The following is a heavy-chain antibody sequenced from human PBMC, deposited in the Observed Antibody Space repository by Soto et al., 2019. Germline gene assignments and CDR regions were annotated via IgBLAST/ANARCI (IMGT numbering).Heavy chain of an antibody. J-gene: IGHJ4*02. CDR2: ISGSGGST. Sequence: EVQLLESGGGLVQPGGSLRLSCAASGFTFSSYAMSWVRQAPGKGLEWVSAISGSGGSTYYADSVKGRFTITRDNSKNTLYLQMNSLRAEDTAVYYCAKVDYDILTGSLPPHFDYGGQGTLVTVSS. V-gene: IGHV3-23*01. D-gene: IGHD3-9*01. CDR3: AKVDYDILTGSLPPHFDY. CDR1: GFTFSSYA.